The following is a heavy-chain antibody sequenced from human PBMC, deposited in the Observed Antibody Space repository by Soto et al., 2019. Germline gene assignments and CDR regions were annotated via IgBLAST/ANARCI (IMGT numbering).Heavy chain of an antibody. CDR1: GFTFDDYA. CDR2: ISWNSGSI. V-gene: IGHV3-9*01. CDR3: AVFQVEWGYFDY. J-gene: IGHJ4*02. Sequence: GGSLRLSCAASGFTFDDYAMHWVRQAPGKGLEWVSGISWNSGSIGYADSVKGRFTISRDNAKNSLYLQMNSLRAEDTALYYCAVFQVEWGYFDYWGQGTLVTVSS. D-gene: IGHD2-8*01.